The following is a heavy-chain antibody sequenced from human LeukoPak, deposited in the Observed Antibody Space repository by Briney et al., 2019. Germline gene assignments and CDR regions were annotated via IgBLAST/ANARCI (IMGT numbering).Heavy chain of an antibody. V-gene: IGHV3-21*01. Sequence: GGSLRLSCAGSGFSFSGYSMNWVRQAPGKGLEWVSTITSSSSYIYYSDSVKGRFTISRDNAKNSLYLQMNSLRAEDTAVYYCAKPARTDAFDIWGQGTMITVSS. CDR3: AKPARTDAFDI. CDR2: ITSSSSYI. J-gene: IGHJ3*02. D-gene: IGHD1-14*01. CDR1: GFSFSGYS.